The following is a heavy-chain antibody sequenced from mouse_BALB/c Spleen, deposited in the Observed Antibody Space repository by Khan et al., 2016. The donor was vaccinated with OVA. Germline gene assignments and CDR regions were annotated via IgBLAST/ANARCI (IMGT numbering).Heavy chain of an antibody. D-gene: IGHD1-1*02. Sequence: QVQLQQSGPELKKPGETVKISCKASGYTFTNYGMNWVKQAPGKGLKWMGWINTYTGEPTYADDFKGRFAFSLETSASTAYLQINNLKTEDTATYFCASGGYWYFDVWGAGTTVTVSS. CDR3: ASGGYWYFDV. CDR1: GYTFTNYG. CDR2: INTYTGEP. J-gene: IGHJ1*01. V-gene: IGHV9-3-1*01.